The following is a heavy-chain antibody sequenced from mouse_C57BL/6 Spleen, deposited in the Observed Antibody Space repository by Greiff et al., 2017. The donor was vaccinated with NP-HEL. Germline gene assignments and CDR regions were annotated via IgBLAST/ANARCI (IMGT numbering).Heavy chain of an antibody. CDR2: ISYSGST. CDR1: GYSITSGYD. V-gene: IGHV3-1*01. Sequence: EVKLQESGPGMVKPSQSLSLTCTVTGYSITSGYDWHWIRHFPGNKLEWMGYISYSGSTNYNPSLKSRISITHDTSKNHFFLKLNSVTTEDTATYYCARSDGYYVFWFAYWGQGTLVTVSA. J-gene: IGHJ3*01. CDR3: ARSDGYYVFWFAY. D-gene: IGHD2-3*01.